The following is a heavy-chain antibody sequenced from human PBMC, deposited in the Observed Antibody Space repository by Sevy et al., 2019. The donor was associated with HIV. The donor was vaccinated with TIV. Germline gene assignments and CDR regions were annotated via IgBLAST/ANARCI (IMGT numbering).Heavy chain of an antibody. J-gene: IGHJ4*02. V-gene: IGHV3-30*04. CDR3: AREITYYYDSSGYSDY. Sequence: GGSLRLSCAASGFTFSSYAMHWVRQAPGKGLEWVAVISYDGSNKYYADSVKGRFTISRDNSKNTLYLQMNSLRAEDTAVYYCAREITYYYDSSGYSDYWGQGTLVTVSS. D-gene: IGHD3-22*01. CDR2: ISYDGSNK. CDR1: GFTFSSYA.